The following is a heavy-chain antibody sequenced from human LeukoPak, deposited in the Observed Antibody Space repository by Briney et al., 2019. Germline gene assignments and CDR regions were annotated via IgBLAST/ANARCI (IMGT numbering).Heavy chain of an antibody. J-gene: IGHJ4*02. CDR2: INHSGST. Sequence: PSETLSLTCAVYGGSLSGYYGSWIRQPPGKGLEWIGEINHSGSTNYNPSLKSRVTISVDTSENQFSLKLSSVTAADTAVYYCARDTTVSDYFDYWGQGTLVTVSS. CDR1: GGSLSGYY. D-gene: IGHD4-17*01. CDR3: ARDTTVSDYFDY. V-gene: IGHV4-34*01.